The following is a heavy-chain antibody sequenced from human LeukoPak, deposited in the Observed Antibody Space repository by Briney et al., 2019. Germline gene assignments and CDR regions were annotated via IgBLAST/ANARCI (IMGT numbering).Heavy chain of an antibody. V-gene: IGHV3-7*01. Sequence: GGSLRLSCAASGFTFSSYWMSWVRQAPGKGLEWVANIKQDGGEKYYVDSVKGRFTISRDNAKNSLYLQMNSLRAEDTAVYYCARFALAYCGGDCSFDYWGQGTLVTVSS. D-gene: IGHD2-21*02. CDR2: IKQDGGEK. CDR3: ARFALAYCGGDCSFDY. CDR1: GFTFSSYW. J-gene: IGHJ4*02.